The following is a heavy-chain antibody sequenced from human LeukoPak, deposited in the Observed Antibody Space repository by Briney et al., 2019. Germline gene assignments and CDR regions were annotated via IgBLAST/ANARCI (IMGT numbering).Heavy chain of an antibody. D-gene: IGHD3-22*01. Sequence: ASVKVSCKASGYTFTCYYMHWVRQAPGQGLEWMGWINPNSGGTNYAQKFQGRVTMTRDTSISTAYMELSRLRSDDTAVYYCARGHRVIVVVIHYYYYYGMDVWGQGTTVTVSS. CDR2: INPNSGGT. CDR3: ARGHRVIVVVIHYYYYYGMDV. V-gene: IGHV1-2*02. CDR1: GYTFTCYY. J-gene: IGHJ6*02.